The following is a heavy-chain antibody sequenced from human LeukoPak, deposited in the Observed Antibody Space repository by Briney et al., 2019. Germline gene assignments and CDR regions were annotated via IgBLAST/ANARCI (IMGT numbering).Heavy chain of an antibody. Sequence: GGSLRLSCAASGFTLTSYAMSWVRQAPGKGLEWVSTISGSGGRTYYAVSVKGRFTISRDTSKNTLYLQMNSLRAEDTAVYHCATGGSGHYNKLCVEYFHQWLRGTLVTVCS. V-gene: IGHV3-23*01. CDR1: GFTLTSYA. CDR3: ATGGSGHYNKLCVEYFHQ. CDR2: ISGSGGRT. D-gene: IGHD2-15*01. J-gene: IGHJ1*01.